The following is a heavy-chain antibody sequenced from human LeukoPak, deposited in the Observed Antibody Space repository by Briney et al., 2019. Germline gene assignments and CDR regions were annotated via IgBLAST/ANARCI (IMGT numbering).Heavy chain of an antibody. J-gene: IGHJ6*02. CDR2: IYPGDSDT. D-gene: IGHD6-19*01. Sequence: GESLKISCKGSGYSFTSYWIGWVRQMPGKGLEWMGIIYPGDSDTRYSPSFQGQVTISADKSISTAYLQWSSLKASDTAMYYCARHGMGSGWYWRDYYYYGVDVWGQGTTVTVSS. V-gene: IGHV5-51*01. CDR1: GYSFTSYW. CDR3: ARHGMGSGWYWRDYYYYGVDV.